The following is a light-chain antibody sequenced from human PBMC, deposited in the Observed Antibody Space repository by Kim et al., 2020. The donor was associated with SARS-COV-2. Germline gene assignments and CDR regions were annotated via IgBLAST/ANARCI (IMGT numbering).Light chain of an antibody. Sequence: DIQMTQSPSSVSASVGDRVTITCRASQDISRWLAWYQQKPGKAPKLLIYAASSLQSGVPPRFSGSGSGTDFTLTISSLQPEDFATYYCQQANNFPLTFGGGTRVEIK. CDR2: AAS. V-gene: IGKV1D-12*01. CDR1: QDISRW. J-gene: IGKJ4*01. CDR3: QQANNFPLT.